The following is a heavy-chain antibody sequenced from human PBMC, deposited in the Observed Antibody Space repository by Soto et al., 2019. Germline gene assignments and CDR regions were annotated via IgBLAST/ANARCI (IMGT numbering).Heavy chain of an antibody. V-gene: IGHV4-38-2*01. CDR3: ARVGPWVPSFYDSSPYTFQNWFDL. CDR1: GYSISSGYY. Sequence: SSGTLSLTCAVSGYSISSGYYWGWIRQPPGKGLEWIGSIYHSGSTYYNPSLKSRVTISVDTSKNQFSLKLSSVTAADTAVYYCARVGPWVPSFYDSSPYTFQNWFDLRGQGTLGTVCS. D-gene: IGHD3-22*01. CDR2: IYHSGST. J-gene: IGHJ5*01.